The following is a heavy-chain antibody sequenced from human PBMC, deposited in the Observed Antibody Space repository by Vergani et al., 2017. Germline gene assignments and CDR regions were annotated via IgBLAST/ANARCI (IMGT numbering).Heavy chain of an antibody. D-gene: IGHD1-1*01. V-gene: IGHV5-51*01. CDR2: IYPADSDT. CDR3: ARHTTYTDS. J-gene: IGHJ4*02. Sequence: EVELVQSGPEMRQPGASLKISCKGSEYSFGNYWIGWVRQMPGKGLEWMGIIYPADSDTRYSPSFQGQVTISADKSISTAFLQWDSLKASDTALCYCARHTTYTDSWGQGTLVTVSS. CDR1: EYSFGNYW.